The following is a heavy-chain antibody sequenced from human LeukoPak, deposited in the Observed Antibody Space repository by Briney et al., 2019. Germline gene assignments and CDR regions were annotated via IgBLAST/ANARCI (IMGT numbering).Heavy chain of an antibody. CDR1: GFTFSSYS. V-gene: IGHV3-21*04. J-gene: IGHJ4*02. D-gene: IGHD6-19*01. CDR3: AKGKDDSSGWYFFY. CDR2: ISSSSSYI. Sequence: GGSLRLSCAASGFTFSSYSMNWVRQAPGKGLEWVSSISSSSSYIYYADSVKGRFTISRDNSKNTLYLQMNSLRAEDTAVYYCAKGKDDSSGWYFFYWGQGTLVTVSS.